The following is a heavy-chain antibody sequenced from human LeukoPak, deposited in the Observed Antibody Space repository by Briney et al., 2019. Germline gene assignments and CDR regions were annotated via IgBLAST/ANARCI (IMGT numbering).Heavy chain of an antibody. CDR3: ARESSGDDFWSGYSPTTLDY. V-gene: IGHV1-69*13. CDR1: GGTFSSYA. J-gene: IGHJ4*02. D-gene: IGHD3-3*01. CDR2: IIPIFGTA. Sequence: ASVKVSCKASGGTFSSYAISWVRQAPGQGLEWMGGIIPIFGTANYAQKFQGRVTITADESTSTAYMELSSLRPEDTAVYYCARESSGDDFWSGYSPTTLDYWGQGTLVTFSS.